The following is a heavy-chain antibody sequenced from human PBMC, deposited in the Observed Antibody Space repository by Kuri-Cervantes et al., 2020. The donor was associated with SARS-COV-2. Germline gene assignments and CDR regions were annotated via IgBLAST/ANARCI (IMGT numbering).Heavy chain of an antibody. J-gene: IGHJ4*02. V-gene: IGHV4-38-2*01. D-gene: IGHD2-2*01. CDR1: GFTFSSYG. CDR3: ARVGYCSSTSCSLFDY. Sequence: GSLRLSCAASGFTFSSYGMHWIRQPPGKGLEWIGSIYHSGSTYYNPSLKSRVTISVDTSKNQFSLKLSSVTAADTAVYYCARVGYCSSTSCSLFDYWGQGTLVTVSS. CDR2: IYHSGST.